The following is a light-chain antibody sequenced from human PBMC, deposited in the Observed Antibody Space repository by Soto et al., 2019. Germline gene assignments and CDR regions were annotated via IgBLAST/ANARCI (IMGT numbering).Light chain of an antibody. Sequence: DIVMTQSPDSLAVSLGERATINCKSSQSVLYSSNNKNYLAWYRQKPGQPPKLIIYWASIRESGVPDRISGSGSGTDFTLTISSLQADDVAVYYCQQYYSTPPYTFGQGTKLEIK. J-gene: IGKJ2*01. CDR1: QSVLYSSNNKNY. CDR3: QQYYSTPPYT. V-gene: IGKV4-1*01. CDR2: WAS.